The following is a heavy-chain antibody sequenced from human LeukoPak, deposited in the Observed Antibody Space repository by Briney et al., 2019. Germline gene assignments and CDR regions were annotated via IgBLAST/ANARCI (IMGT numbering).Heavy chain of an antibody. J-gene: IGHJ5*02. D-gene: IGHD4-17*01. CDR1: GGSISSYY. CDR2: IYTSGST. CDR3: ARLNGDYDWGNWFDP. V-gene: IGHV4-4*07. Sequence: SETLSLTCTVSGGSISSYYWGWIRQPAGKGLEWIGRIYTSGSTNYNPSLKSRVTISVDKSKNQFSLKLTSVTAADTAVYYCARLNGDYDWGNWFDPWGQGTLVTVSS.